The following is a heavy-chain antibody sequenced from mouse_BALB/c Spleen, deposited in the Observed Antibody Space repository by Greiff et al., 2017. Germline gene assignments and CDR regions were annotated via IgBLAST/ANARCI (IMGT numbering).Heavy chain of an antibody. D-gene: IGHD2-1*01. CDR1: GYTFTDYN. CDR2: IYPYNGGT. CDR3: ARNDGNFVEAMDY. Sequence: VQLKESGPELVKPGASVKISCKASGYTFTDYNMHWVKQSHGKSLEWIGYIYPYNGGTGYNQKFKSKATLTVDNSSSTAYMELRSLTSEDSAVYYCARNDGNFVEAMDYWGQGTSVTVSS. J-gene: IGHJ4*01. V-gene: IGHV1S29*02.